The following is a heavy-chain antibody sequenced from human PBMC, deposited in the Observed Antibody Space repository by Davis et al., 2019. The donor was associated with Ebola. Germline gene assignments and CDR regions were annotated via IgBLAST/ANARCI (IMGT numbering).Heavy chain of an antibody. D-gene: IGHD6-13*01. Sequence: PGGSLRLSCAASGFTFPNYAMHWVRQAPGKGLEWVSGISWNGGIIGYADSVKGRFTISRDNAKNSLYLQMNSLRPEDTALYYCAKPNLMAAADAYGMDVWGQGTTVTVSS. J-gene: IGHJ6*02. CDR2: ISWNGGII. CDR1: GFTFPNYA. V-gene: IGHV3-9*01. CDR3: AKPNLMAAADAYGMDV.